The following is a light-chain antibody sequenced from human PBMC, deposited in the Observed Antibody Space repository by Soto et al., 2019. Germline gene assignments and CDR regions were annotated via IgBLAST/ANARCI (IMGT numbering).Light chain of an antibody. V-gene: IGKV1-39*01. Sequence: DIQMTQSPPSLSASVGDRVTITCRASQNISTYLNWYQQKPGKAPKLLIFAASSLESGVPSRVSGSGSGTDFTLTIGSLQPEDFAFYYCQQTFSTPYTFGQGTKLEIK. J-gene: IGKJ2*01. CDR1: QNISTY. CDR2: AAS. CDR3: QQTFSTPYT.